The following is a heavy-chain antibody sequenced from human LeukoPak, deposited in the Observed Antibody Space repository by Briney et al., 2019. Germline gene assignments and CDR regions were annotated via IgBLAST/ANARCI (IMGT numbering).Heavy chain of an antibody. CDR1: GGSISSSSYY. Sequence: PSETLSLTCTVSGGSISSSSYYWGWIRQPPGKGLEWIGSIYYSGSTYYNPSLKSRVTISVDTSKNQFSLKLSSVTAADTAVYYCARHVRFLEWLVYYYYMDVWGKGTTVTVSS. J-gene: IGHJ6*03. CDR3: ARHVRFLEWLVYYYYMDV. CDR2: IYYSGST. D-gene: IGHD3-3*01. V-gene: IGHV4-39*01.